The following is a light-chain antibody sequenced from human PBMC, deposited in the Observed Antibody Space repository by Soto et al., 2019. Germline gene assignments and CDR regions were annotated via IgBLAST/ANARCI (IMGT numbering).Light chain of an antibody. J-gene: IGKJ5*01. Sequence: EIVLTQSPGTLSLSPGEGATLSCRASESVASSYLAWYQQKPGQAPRLLIYGASTRATGIPARFSGSGSGTEFTLTIRSRQSEDFAVYYCQQSYDWPITFGQGTRLEIK. CDR3: QQSYDWPIT. CDR2: GAS. V-gene: IGKV3-15*01. CDR1: ESVASSY.